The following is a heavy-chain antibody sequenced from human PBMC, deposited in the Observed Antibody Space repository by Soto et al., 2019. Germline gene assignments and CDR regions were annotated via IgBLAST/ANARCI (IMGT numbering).Heavy chain of an antibody. CDR3: ARDTCSGGSCYSKEDLPVDY. J-gene: IGHJ4*02. CDR2: IWYDGSNK. D-gene: IGHD2-15*01. CDR1: GFTFSSYG. Sequence: LRLSCAASGFTFSSYGMHWVRQAPGKGLEWVAVIWYDGSNKYYADSVKGRFAISRDNSKNTLYLQMNSLRAEDTAVYCCARDTCSGGSCYSKEDLPVDYWGQGTLVTVSS. V-gene: IGHV3-33*01.